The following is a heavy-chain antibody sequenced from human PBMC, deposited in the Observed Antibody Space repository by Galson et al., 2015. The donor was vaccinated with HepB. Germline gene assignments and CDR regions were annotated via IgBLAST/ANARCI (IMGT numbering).Heavy chain of an antibody. Sequence: SLRLSCAASGFTFSGYGMHWVRQAPGKGLEWVTFISSDGTHKYYADSVKGRFTISRDNSKNTPYLQMNSLRLEDTAIYYCARETGTFSSWSAFDIWGQGTMVPVSS. CDR3: ARETGTFSSWSAFDI. CDR2: ISSDGTHK. V-gene: IGHV3-30*03. CDR1: GFTFSGYG. D-gene: IGHD3-3*01. J-gene: IGHJ3*02.